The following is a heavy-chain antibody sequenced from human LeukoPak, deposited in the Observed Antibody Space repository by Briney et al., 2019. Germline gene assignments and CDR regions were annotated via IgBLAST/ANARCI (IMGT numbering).Heavy chain of an antibody. D-gene: IGHD2-15*01. CDR1: GGTFSSYA. CDR3: ARDNPPYCNGGSCYSC. J-gene: IGHJ4*02. CDR2: IIPIIDIT. V-gene: IGHV1-69*04. Sequence: SVRVSCKASGGTFSSYALSWVRQAPGQGLEWMGRIIPIIDITNYAQKFQGRVTITADESTGTAFMELNSLRSEDTAIYYCARDNPPYCNGGSCYSCWGQGTLVTISS.